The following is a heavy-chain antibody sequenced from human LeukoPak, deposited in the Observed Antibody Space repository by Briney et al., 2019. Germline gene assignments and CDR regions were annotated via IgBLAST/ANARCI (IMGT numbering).Heavy chain of an antibody. V-gene: IGHV3-53*01. Sequence: GGSLRLSCAASGFTFSSNYMSWVRQAPGKGLEWVSVIYSGGSTYYADSVKGRFTISRDNSKNTLYLQMNSLRAEDTAVYYCARGVSIRVYFDYWGQGTLVTVSS. D-gene: IGHD2/OR15-2a*01. CDR3: ARGVSIRVYFDY. CDR1: GFTFSSNY. J-gene: IGHJ4*02. CDR2: IYSGGST.